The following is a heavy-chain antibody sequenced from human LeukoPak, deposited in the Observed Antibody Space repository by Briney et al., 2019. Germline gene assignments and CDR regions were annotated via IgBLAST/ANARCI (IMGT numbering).Heavy chain of an antibody. V-gene: IGHV4-59*01. CDR3: ARDQGVYDSSGYYYGVWFDP. J-gene: IGHJ5*02. CDR2: IYYSGST. Sequence: PSETLSLTCTASGGSISSYYWSWIRQRPGKGLERIGNIYYSGSTNYNPSLKSRVTISVDTSKNQFSLKLSSVTAADAAVYYCARDQGVYDSSGYYYGVWFDPWGQGTLVTVSS. D-gene: IGHD3-22*01. CDR1: GGSISSYY.